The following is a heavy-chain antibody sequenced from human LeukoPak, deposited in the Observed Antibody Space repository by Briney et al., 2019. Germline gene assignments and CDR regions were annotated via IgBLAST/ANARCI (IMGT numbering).Heavy chain of an antibody. CDR2: IKQDGSEK. CDR3: ARDGGGDMTNWFDP. CDR1: GFTFSSYW. V-gene: IGHV3-7*01. J-gene: IGHJ5*02. Sequence: GGSLRLSCAASGFTFSSYWMSWVRQAPGKGLEWVASIKQDGSEKYYVDSVKGRFTISRDNAKNSLYLQMNSLRAEDTAVYYCARDGGGDMTNWFDPWGQGTLVTVSS. D-gene: IGHD2-21*02.